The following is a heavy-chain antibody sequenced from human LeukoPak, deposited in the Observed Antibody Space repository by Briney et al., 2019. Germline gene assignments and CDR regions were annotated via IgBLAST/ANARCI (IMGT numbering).Heavy chain of an antibody. CDR1: GFTFDDYA. CDR2: ISWNSGSI. V-gene: IGHV3-9*01. D-gene: IGHD3-22*01. Sequence: HPGGSLRLSCAASGFTFDDYAMHWVRQAPGKGLEWVSGISWNSGSIGYADSVKGRFTISRDNAKNSLYLQMNSLRAEDTALYYCAKDMVSASFYYFDYWGQGTLVTVSS. CDR3: AKDMVSASFYYFDY. J-gene: IGHJ4*02.